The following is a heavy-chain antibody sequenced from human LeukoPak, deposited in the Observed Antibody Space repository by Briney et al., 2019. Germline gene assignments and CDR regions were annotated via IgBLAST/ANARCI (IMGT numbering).Heavy chain of an antibody. CDR3: ARDNPRGSYYVDY. CDR1: GYTFTSYD. CDR2: ISAYNGNT. J-gene: IGHJ4*02. Sequence: ASVKVSCKASGYTFTSYDISWVRPAPGQGLEGMGWISAYNGNTNYEQKLQGRVTMTADTSTSTAYMELRSLRSDDTAVYYCARDNPRGSYYVDYWGQGTLVTVSS. V-gene: IGHV1-18*01. D-gene: IGHD3-16*01.